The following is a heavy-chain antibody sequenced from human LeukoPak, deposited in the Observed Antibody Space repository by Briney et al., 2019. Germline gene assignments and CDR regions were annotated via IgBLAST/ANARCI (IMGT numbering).Heavy chain of an antibody. CDR3: ARGFTYYYDSSGYYFDY. V-gene: IGHV4-34*01. Sequence: SETLSLTCAVYGGSFSGYYWSWIRQPPGKELEWIGEINHSGSTNYNPSLKSRVTISVDTSKNQFSLKLSSVTAADTAVYYCARGFTYYYDSSGYYFDYWGQGTLVTVSS. CDR2: INHSGST. J-gene: IGHJ4*02. CDR1: GGSFSGYY. D-gene: IGHD3-22*01.